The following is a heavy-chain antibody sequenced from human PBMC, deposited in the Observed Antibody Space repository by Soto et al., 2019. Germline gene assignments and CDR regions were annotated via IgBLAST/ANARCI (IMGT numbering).Heavy chain of an antibody. J-gene: IGHJ4*02. CDR2: IYYSGST. Sequence: SETLSLTCPVSGGSISSYYWSWIRRPPGKGLEWIGYIYYSGSTNYNPSLKSRVTISVDTSKNQFSLKLSSVTAADTAVYYCASLIYSSGWYVGYWGQGTLVTVSS. V-gene: IGHV4-59*01. D-gene: IGHD6-19*01. CDR3: ASLIYSSGWYVGY. CDR1: GGSISSYY.